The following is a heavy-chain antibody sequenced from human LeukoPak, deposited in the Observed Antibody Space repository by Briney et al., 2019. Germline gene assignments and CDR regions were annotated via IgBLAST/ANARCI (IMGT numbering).Heavy chain of an antibody. CDR2: IYTSGST. CDR3: ARAGIAVAGTHWFDP. Sequence: SETLSRTCAVSGGSISSYYWSWIRQPAGKGLEWIGRIYTSGSTNYNPSLKSRVTMSVDTSKNQFSLKLSSVTAADTAVYYCARAGIAVAGTHWFDPWGQGTLVTVSS. V-gene: IGHV4-4*07. J-gene: IGHJ5*02. D-gene: IGHD6-19*01. CDR1: GGSISSYY.